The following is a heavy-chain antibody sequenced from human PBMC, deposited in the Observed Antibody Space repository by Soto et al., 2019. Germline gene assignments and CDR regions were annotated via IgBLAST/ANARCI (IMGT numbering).Heavy chain of an antibody. CDR3: ARKPPTTVTPYWYFDL. V-gene: IGHV1-69*01. Sequence: QVQLVQSGAEVKKPGSSVKVSCKASGGTFSSYVISWVRQAPGQGLEWMGGIIPIFGTANYAQKFQGRVTITADEATSTAYMELSSLRSEDTAVYYCARKPPTTVTPYWYFDLWGRGTLFTVSS. CDR2: IIPIFGTA. D-gene: IGHD4-17*01. J-gene: IGHJ2*01. CDR1: GGTFSSYV.